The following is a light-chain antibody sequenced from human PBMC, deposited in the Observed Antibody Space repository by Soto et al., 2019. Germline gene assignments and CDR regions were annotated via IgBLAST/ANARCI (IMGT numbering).Light chain of an antibody. CDR2: GAS. CDR1: QNIHNY. CDR3: QQYGRSPT. J-gene: IGKJ5*01. Sequence: EISMTQSPATLSVSAGERVTLSCRASQNIHNYMSWFLQKPGQAPRLLIYGASSRATGIPDRFSGSGSGTDFTLTISRLEPEDFAVYYCQQYGRSPTFGQGTRLEI. V-gene: IGKV3-20*01.